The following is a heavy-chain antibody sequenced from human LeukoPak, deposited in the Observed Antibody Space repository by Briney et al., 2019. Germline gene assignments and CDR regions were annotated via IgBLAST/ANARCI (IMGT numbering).Heavy chain of an antibody. CDR3: ARGGGCSSTSCPNTLYYFDY. CDR1: GGSFSGHY. J-gene: IGHJ4*02. Sequence: SETLSLTCAVYGGSFSGHYWSWIRQPPGKGLEWIGEINHSGSTNYNPSLKSRVTISVDTSKNQFSLKLSSVTAADTAVYYCARGGGCSSTSCPNTLYYFDYWGQGTLVTVSS. CDR2: INHSGST. V-gene: IGHV4-34*01. D-gene: IGHD2-2*01.